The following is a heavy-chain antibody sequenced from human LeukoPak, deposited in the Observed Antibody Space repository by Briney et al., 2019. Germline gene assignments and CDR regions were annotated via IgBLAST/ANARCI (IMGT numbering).Heavy chain of an antibody. CDR3: ASRKDTIFGVVQNYYYYYMDV. J-gene: IGHJ6*03. D-gene: IGHD3-3*01. V-gene: IGHV1-69*06. CDR2: IIPIFGTA. CDR1: GYTFTGYY. Sequence: SVKVSCKASGYTFTGYYMHWVRQAPGQGLEWMGGIIPIFGTANYAQKFQGRVTITADKSTSTAYMELSSLRSEDTAVYYCASRKDTIFGVVQNYYYYYMDVWGKGTAVTVSS.